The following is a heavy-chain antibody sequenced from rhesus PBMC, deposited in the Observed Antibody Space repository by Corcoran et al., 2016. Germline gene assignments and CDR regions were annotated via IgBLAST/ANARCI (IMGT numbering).Heavy chain of an antibody. D-gene: IGHD4-23*01. CDR3: ARGAVTTGNRFDV. V-gene: IGHV4-73*01. J-gene: IGHJ5-1*01. CDR2: IAGNSANT. Sequence: QVNLQQWGEGLVKPSETLSLTCAVYGGSISCDYWRWIRQRPGKGREWIGKIAGNSANTNNNPSLKNRFTISKDTSKNQFSLKLSSVTAADTAVYYCARGAVTTGNRFDVWGPGVLVTVSS. CDR1: GGSISCDY.